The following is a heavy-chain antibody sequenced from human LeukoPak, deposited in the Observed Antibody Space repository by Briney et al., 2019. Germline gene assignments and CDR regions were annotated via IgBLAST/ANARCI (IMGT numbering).Heavy chain of an antibody. CDR2: ISGSGGST. CDR1: GFTFSSYA. Sequence: PGGSLRLSCAASGFTFSSYAMSWVRQARGKGLEWVSAISGSGGSTFYADSVEGRFTISRDNSKNTLVLQINSLRAEDTAVYYCARGLGHCTNGVCRPRQYYYFDYWGQGTLVTVSS. J-gene: IGHJ4*02. D-gene: IGHD2-8*01. V-gene: IGHV3-23*01. CDR3: ARGLGHCTNGVCRPRQYYYFDY.